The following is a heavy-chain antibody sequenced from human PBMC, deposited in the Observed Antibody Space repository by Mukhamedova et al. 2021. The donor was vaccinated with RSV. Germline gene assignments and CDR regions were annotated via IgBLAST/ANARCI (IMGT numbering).Heavy chain of an antibody. V-gene: IGHV4-34*01. Sequence: GEINHSGSTNYNPSLKSRVTISVDTSKNQFSLKLSSVTAADTAVYYSARRRRTRTGYCSGGSCYSEYFQHWGQGTLVTVSS. J-gene: IGHJ1*01. CDR2: INHSGST. D-gene: IGHD2-15*01. CDR3: ARRRRTRTGYCSGGSCYSEYFQH.